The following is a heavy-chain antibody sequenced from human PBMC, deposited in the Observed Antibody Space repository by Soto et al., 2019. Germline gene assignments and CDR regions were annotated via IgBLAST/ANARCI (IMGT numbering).Heavy chain of an antibody. CDR3: ARDADVSDYYGSGSSPFDY. CDR2: ISYDGSNK. J-gene: IGHJ4*02. D-gene: IGHD3-10*01. V-gene: IGHV3-30-3*01. CDR1: GFTFSSYA. Sequence: QVQLVESGGGVVQPGRSLRLSCAASGFTFSSYAMHWVRQAPGKGLEWVAVISYDGSNKYYADSVKGRFPISRDNSKNTLYLQTNSRRAEDTAVYYWARDADVSDYYGSGSSPFDYWGQGTLVTVSS.